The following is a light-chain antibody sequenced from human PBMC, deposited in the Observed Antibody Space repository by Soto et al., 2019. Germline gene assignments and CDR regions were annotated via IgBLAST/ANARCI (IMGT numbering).Light chain of an antibody. Sequence: DIQLTQSPSSLSASVGDRVTITCQASQDINNYLNWYQQKPGKAPKLLIFDASSVETGVPSRFSRSGSGTQFTFTISSLEPEDIATYHCQQYEDLPLTFGGGTRVELK. CDR3: QQYEDLPLT. V-gene: IGKV1-33*01. J-gene: IGKJ4*01. CDR2: DAS. CDR1: QDINNY.